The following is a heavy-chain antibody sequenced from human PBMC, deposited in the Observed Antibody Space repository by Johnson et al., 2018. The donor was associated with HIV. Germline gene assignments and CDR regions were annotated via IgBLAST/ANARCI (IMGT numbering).Heavy chain of an antibody. CDR2: IRYDGSNK. CDR1: GFSSSTSA. V-gene: IGHV3-33*01. CDR3: ARKGDAFDV. Sequence: VQLVESGGGVVQPGRSLTLSCTEAGFSSSTSAVHWVRQAPGKGLELVAFIRYDGSNKYYADSVKGRFTISRDNSKNTLYLQMNSLRVEDTAVYYCARKGDAFDVWCQGTKVTVSA. J-gene: IGHJ3*01. D-gene: IGHD3-10*01.